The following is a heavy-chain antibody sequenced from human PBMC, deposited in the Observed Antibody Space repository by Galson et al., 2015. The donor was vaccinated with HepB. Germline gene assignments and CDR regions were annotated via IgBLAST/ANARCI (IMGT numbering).Heavy chain of an antibody. CDR2: ISASGGSP. V-gene: IGHV3-23*01. CDR1: GFTFSSYG. CDR3: AKDLEGSRWPLGRTRGRGVSDY. Sequence: SLRLSCAASGFTFSSYGLSWVRQAPAKGLEWVAGISASGGSPSYADSVKGRLTMSRDNSKDTLYLQMDSLRIEDTAVYYCAKDLEGSRWPLGRTRGRGVSDYWGQGSLVTVSS. J-gene: IGHJ4*02. D-gene: IGHD6-13*01.